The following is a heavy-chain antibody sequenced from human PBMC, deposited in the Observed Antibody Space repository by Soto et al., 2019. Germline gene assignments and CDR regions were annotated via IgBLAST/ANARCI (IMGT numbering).Heavy chain of an antibody. CDR3: ARESGSYFLGLDY. J-gene: IGHJ4*02. CDR1: GFTFSSYS. D-gene: IGHD1-26*01. Sequence: EVQLVESGGGLVKPGGSLRLSCAASGFTFSSYSMNWVHQAPGKGLEWVSSISSSSSYIYYADSVKGRFTISRDNAKNSLYLQMDSLRAEDTAVYYCARESGSYFLGLDYWGQGTLVTVYS. V-gene: IGHV3-21*01. CDR2: ISSSSSYI.